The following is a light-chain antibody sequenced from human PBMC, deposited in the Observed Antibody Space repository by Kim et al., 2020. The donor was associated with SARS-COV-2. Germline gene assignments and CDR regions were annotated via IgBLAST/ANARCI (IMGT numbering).Light chain of an antibody. V-gene: IGLV3-25*03. J-gene: IGLJ2*01. CDR1: ALPKQY. CDR2: KDS. CDR3: QSADSSGTYGV. Sequence: SYELTQPPSVSVSPGQTARITCSGDALPKQYAYWYQQKPGQAPVLVIYKDSERPSGIPERFSGSSSGTTVTLTISGVQAEDEADYYCQSADSSGTYGVFGGGTQLTV.